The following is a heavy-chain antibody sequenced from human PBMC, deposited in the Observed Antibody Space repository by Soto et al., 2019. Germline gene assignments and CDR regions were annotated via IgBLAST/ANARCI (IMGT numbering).Heavy chain of an antibody. Sequence: PGGSLSLSCAASGFTFSSYSMSWVRQAPGKGLEWVSAISGSGGSTYYADSVKGRFTISRDNSKNTLYLQMNSLRAEDTAVYYRAKDKLGLSSGYMDVWGKGTTVTVSS. CDR2: ISGSGGST. D-gene: IGHD1-7*01. V-gene: IGHV3-23*01. CDR1: GFTFSSYS. J-gene: IGHJ6*03. CDR3: AKDKLGLSSGYMDV.